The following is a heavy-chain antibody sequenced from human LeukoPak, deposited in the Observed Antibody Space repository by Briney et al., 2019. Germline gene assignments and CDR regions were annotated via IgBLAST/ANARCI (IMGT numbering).Heavy chain of an antibody. V-gene: IGHV4-59*01. D-gene: IGHD2-15*01. CDR1: GGSISSYY. CDR3: ARVAGPSWHGWHPDAFDI. Sequence: SETLSLTCTVSGGSISSYYWSWIRQPPGKGLEWIGYIYYSGSTNYNPSLKSRVTISVDTSKNQFSLKLSSVTAADTAVYYCARVAGPSWHGWHPDAFDIWGQGTMVTVSS. J-gene: IGHJ3*02. CDR2: IYYSGST.